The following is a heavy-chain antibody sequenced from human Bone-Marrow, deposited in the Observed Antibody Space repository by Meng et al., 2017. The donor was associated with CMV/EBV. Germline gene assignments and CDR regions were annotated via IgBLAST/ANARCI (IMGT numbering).Heavy chain of an antibody. Sequence: EVPLVESGGGLVQPGGSLRLSCAASGFTFSSYAMHWVRQAPGKGLEYVSAISSNGGSTYYANSVKGRFTISRDNSKNTLYLQMGSLRAEDMAVYYCARGLGAFDIWGQGTMVTVSS. J-gene: IGHJ3*02. CDR2: ISSNGGST. CDR3: ARGLGAFDI. CDR1: GFTFSSYA. D-gene: IGHD3-16*01. V-gene: IGHV3-64*01.